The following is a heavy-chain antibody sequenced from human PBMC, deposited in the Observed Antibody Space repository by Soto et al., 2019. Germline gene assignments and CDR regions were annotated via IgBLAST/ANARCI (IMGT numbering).Heavy chain of an antibody. V-gene: IGHV5-51*01. CDR2: IYPGDSDT. CDR1: GYSFTSYC. J-gene: IGHJ6*02. D-gene: IGHD3-10*01. CDR3: ARRAPLWFGELLSHHYGMDV. Sequence: GESLKISCKGSGYSFTSYCIGWVRQMPGKGLEWMGIIYPGDSDTRYSPSFQGQVTISADKSISTAYLQWSSLKASDTAMYYCARRAPLWFGELLSHHYGMDVWGQGTTVTVS.